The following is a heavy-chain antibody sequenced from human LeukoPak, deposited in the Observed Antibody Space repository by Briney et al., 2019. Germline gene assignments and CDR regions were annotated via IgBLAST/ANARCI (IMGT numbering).Heavy chain of an antibody. CDR3: ARGAEDDYGGTRAPYY. Sequence: PSETLSLTCTVSGYSISSGYYWGWIRQPPGKGLEWIGSGSTYYNPSLKSRVTISVDTSKNQFSLKLSSVTAADTAVYYCARGAEDDYGGTRAPYYWGQGTLVTVSS. J-gene: IGHJ4*02. CDR1: GYSISSGYY. D-gene: IGHD4-23*01. CDR2: SGST. V-gene: IGHV4-38-2*02.